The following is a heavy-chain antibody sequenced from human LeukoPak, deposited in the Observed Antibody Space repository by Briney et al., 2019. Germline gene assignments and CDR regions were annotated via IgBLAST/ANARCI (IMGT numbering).Heavy chain of an antibody. V-gene: IGHV3-23*01. J-gene: IGHJ4*02. CDR1: GFTFSSYA. Sequence: GGSLRLSCAASGFTFSSYAMSWVRQAPGKGLEWVSAISGSGGSTYYADSVKGRFTISRDNYKNTLYLQMNSLRAEDTAVYYCATTTTAPRGYWGQGTLVTVSS. CDR3: ATTTTAPRGY. D-gene: IGHD4-17*01. CDR2: ISGSGGST.